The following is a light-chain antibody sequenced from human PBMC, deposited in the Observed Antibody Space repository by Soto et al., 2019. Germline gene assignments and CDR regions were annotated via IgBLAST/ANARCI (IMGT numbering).Light chain of an antibody. CDR2: DAS. J-gene: IGKJ1*01. CDR3: QQYGSSGT. CDR1: QSVSSN. Sequence: EIVMTQSPATLSVSPGKRATLSCRASQSVSSNLAWYQQKPGQAPRLLIYDASSRATGIPDRFSGSGSGTDFTLTISRLEPEDFAVYYCQQYGSSGTFGQGTKVDIK. V-gene: IGKV3-20*01.